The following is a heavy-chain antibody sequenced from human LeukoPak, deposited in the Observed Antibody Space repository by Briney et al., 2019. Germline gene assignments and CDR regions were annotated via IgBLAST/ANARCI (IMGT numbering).Heavy chain of an antibody. D-gene: IGHD2-15*01. J-gene: IGHJ4*02. CDR2: IYYSGST. CDR3: ARGVVAATRYFDY. Sequence: PSETLSLTCTVSGGSISSGGYYWRWIRQHPGKGLEWIGYIYYSGSTYYNPSLKSRLTISVDTSKNQFSLKLSSVTAADTAVYYCARGVVAATRYFDYWGQGTLVTVSS. CDR1: GGSISSGGYY. V-gene: IGHV4-31*03.